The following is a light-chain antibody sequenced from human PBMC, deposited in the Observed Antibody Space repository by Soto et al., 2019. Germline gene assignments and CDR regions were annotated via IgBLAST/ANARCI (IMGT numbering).Light chain of an antibody. CDR3: AAWDDSLNGVV. V-gene: IGLV1-44*01. CDR1: SSNIGSTT. CDR2: NNN. J-gene: IGLJ3*02. Sequence: QSVLTQPPSASGTPGQRVTIACSGSSSNIGSTTVKWYQQLPGTAPKLLIYNNNQRPSGVPDRFSGSKSGTSASLAISGLQSEDEADYYWAAWDDSLNGVVFGGGTKVTVL.